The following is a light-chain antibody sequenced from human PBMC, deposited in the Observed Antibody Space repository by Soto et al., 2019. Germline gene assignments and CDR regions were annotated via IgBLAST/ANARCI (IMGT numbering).Light chain of an antibody. CDR2: DAS. CDR3: QQRSYWPPT. Sequence: EIVLTQSPATLSLSPGERATLSCRASQSVSSHLDWYQQKPGQAPRRLIYDASNRATGIPARFSGSGSGTDFTLTISSLEPEDFAVYYCQQRSYWPPTFGGGTKVEIK. CDR1: QSVSSH. J-gene: IGKJ4*01. V-gene: IGKV3-11*01.